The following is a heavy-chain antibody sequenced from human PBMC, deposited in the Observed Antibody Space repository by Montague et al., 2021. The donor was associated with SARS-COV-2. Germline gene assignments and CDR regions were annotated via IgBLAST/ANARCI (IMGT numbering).Heavy chain of an antibody. CDR2: VHYTGST. D-gene: IGHD1-1*01. CDR1: GGSISSYY. CDR3: ARGQNTGFIANCVTYFEV. Sequence: SETLSLTCEVSGGSISSYYWSWIRQSPGKRLEWIGDVHYTGSTKYNTSLKTRVTLTPDTPKNHFSLKLSSVTAADTAVYYCARGQNTGFIANCVTYFEVWGLGALVTVSS. V-gene: IGHV4-59*01. J-gene: IGHJ4*02.